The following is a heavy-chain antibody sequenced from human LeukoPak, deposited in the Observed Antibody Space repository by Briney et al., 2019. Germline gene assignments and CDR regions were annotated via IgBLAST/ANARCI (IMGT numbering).Heavy chain of an antibody. CDR2: TNEDGSVR. J-gene: IGHJ1*01. CDR3: ARSFSYSYDFA. Sequence: GGSLRLSCAASGVTFSGYCMTWVRQAPGKGLKWVANTNEDGSVRQYADSVRGRFTISRDNAQNTVSLQLNTLRVDDTAVYYCARSFSYSYDFAGGPGTLVTVSS. D-gene: IGHD5-18*01. V-gene: IGHV3-7*03. CDR1: GVTFSGYC.